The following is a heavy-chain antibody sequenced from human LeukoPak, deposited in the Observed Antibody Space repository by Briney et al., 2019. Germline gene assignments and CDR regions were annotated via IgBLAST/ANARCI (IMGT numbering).Heavy chain of an antibody. J-gene: IGHJ4*02. CDR3: ARTGTDSSGCWALGDY. CDR2: INPNSGGT. Sequence: ASVKVSCKASGYTFTGYYMHWVRQAPGQGLEWMGWINPNSGGTNYAQKFQGRVTMTRDTSISTAYMELSRLRSDDTAVYYCARTGTDSSGCWALGDYWGQGTLVTVSS. D-gene: IGHD3-22*01. V-gene: IGHV1-2*02. CDR1: GYTFTGYY.